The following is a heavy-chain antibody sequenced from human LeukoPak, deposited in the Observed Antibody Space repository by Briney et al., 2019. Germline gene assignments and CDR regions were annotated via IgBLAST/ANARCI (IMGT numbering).Heavy chain of an antibody. CDR1: GFTFSGFP. CDR3: ASNGVYDSSDYYFIDY. V-gene: IGHV3-30-3*01. CDR2: ISYDGSKK. Sequence: PGGSLRLSCAASGFTFSGFPMHWVRQAPGKGLEWVAVISYDGSKKYYADSVKGRFTISRDNSKNMLYLQMNSLRPEDTAVFYCASNGVYDSSDYYFIDYWGQGILVTVSS. D-gene: IGHD3-22*01. J-gene: IGHJ4*02.